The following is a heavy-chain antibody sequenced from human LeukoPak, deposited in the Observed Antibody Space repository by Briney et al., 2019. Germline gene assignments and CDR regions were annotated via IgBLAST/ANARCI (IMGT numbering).Heavy chain of an antibody. CDR2: ITSSGFAI. V-gene: IGHV3-48*03. J-gene: IGHJ4*02. Sequence: GGSLRLSCADSGFTFSTYEMNWVRQAPGKGLEWVSHITSSGFAIYYADSVRGRFTISRDNAKNSLYLQMNSLRAEDTAVYYCARGPSGYHNTGGQGTLVTVSS. CDR1: GFTFSTYE. CDR3: ARGPSGYHNT. D-gene: IGHD5-12*01.